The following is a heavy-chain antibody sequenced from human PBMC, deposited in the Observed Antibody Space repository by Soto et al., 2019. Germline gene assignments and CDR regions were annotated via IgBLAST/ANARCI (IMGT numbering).Heavy chain of an antibody. CDR2: IHYSGST. CDR1: GGSISSDNYY. CDR3: ARDRILWFGEATIDYYYYGMDV. J-gene: IGHJ6*02. D-gene: IGHD3-10*01. Sequence: SETLSLTCTVSGGSISSDNYYWTWIRQHPGKGLEWIGHIHYSGSTYYNPSLKSRVTISVDTSKNQFSLKLSSVTAADTAVYYCARDRILWFGEATIDYYYYGMDVWGQGTTVTVSS. V-gene: IGHV4-31*03.